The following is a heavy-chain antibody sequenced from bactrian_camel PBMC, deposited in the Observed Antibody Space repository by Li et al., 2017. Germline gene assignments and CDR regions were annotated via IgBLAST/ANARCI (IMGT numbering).Heavy chain of an antibody. D-gene: IGHD3*01. CDR1: GSKSSVRS. Sequence: VQLVESGGGSGQAGGSLRLSCAASGSKSSVRSMAWFRQTPGKEREGVATIDTAGSATYASSVKGRFTISKDDAKNTLYLQMNSLEVDDTAMYYCAADLTVPGECVTGSWCDECAPDYGLGQGTHVTVS. J-gene: IGHJ4*01. CDR2: IDTAGSA. V-gene: IGHV3S53*01.